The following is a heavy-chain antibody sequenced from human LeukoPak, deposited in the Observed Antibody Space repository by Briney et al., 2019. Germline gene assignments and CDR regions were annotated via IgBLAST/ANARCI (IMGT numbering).Heavy chain of an antibody. CDR3: AREGGGSYYVY. Sequence: SETLSLTCAVYGGSFSGYYWSWIRQPPGKGLEWLGEIDHSGSTNYNPSLKSRVTISVDTSKNQFSLKLSSLTAADTAVYYCAREGGGSYYVYWGQGALVTVSS. V-gene: IGHV4-34*01. CDR2: IDHSGST. D-gene: IGHD1-26*01. J-gene: IGHJ4*02. CDR1: GGSFSGYY.